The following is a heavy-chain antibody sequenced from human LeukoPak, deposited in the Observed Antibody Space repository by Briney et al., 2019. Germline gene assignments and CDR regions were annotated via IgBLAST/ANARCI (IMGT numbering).Heavy chain of an antibody. CDR1: GFTFRSYA. J-gene: IGHJ4*02. CDR2: ISGSGGST. V-gene: IGHV3-23*01. D-gene: IGHD2-2*01. Sequence: GGSLRLSCAASGFTFRSYAMTWVRQAPGKGLEWVSAISGSGGSTYYAGSVRGRFTISRDNSENTLSLQMNSLRAEDTAVYHCARAEYQLPLEYWGQGTLVTVSS. CDR3: ARAEYQLPLEY.